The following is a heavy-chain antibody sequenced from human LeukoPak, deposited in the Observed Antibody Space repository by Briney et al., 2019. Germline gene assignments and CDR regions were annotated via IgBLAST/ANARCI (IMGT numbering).Heavy chain of an antibody. CDR1: GFTFSSYA. J-gene: IGHJ3*02. CDR3: ARVIVATNTFDAFDI. CDR2: ISGSGGST. V-gene: IGHV3-23*01. Sequence: GGSLRLSCAASGFTFSSYAMSWVRQAPGEGLEWVSAISGSGGSTYYADSVKGRFTISRDNSKNTLYLQMNSLRVEDTAVYYCARVIVATNTFDAFDIWGQGTMVTVSS. D-gene: IGHD5-12*01.